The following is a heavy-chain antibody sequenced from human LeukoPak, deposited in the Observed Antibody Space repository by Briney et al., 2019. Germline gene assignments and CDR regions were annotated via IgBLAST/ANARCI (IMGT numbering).Heavy chain of an antibody. CDR2: INSDGSST. D-gene: IGHD6-19*01. CDR1: GFTFSSYW. CDR3: ARDGSSGWRGCDY. J-gene: IGHJ4*02. Sequence: GGSLRLSCAASGFTFSSYWMHWVRQAPGKGLVWVSRINSDGSSTSYADSVEGRFTISRDNAKNTLYLQMNSLRAEDTDVYYYARDGSSGWRGCDYWGQGTLVTVSS. V-gene: IGHV3-74*01.